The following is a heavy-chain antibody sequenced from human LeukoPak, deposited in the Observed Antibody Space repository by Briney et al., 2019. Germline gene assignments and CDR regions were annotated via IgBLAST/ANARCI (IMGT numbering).Heavy chain of an antibody. V-gene: IGHV1-2*02. CDR1: GYTFTGYY. D-gene: IGHD3-10*01. Sequence: ASVKVSCKASGYTFTGYYMHWVRQAPGQGLEWMGWINPNSGGTNYAQKFQGRVTMTRDTSIGTAYMELSRLRSDDTAVYYCARVVGTMVRGGTYNWFDPWGQGTPVTVSS. CDR3: ARVVGTMVRGGTYNWFDP. J-gene: IGHJ5*02. CDR2: INPNSGGT.